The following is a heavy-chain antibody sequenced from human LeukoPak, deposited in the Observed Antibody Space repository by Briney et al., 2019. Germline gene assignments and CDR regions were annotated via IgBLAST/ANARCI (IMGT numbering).Heavy chain of an antibody. CDR2: INHSGST. V-gene: IGHV4-34*01. Sequence: PSETLSLTCAVYGGSVSGYYWSWIRQPPGKGLEWIGEINHSGSTNYNPSLKSRVTISVDTSKNQFSLQLSSVTAADTAVYYCARGVRYCSSTSCYEFDYWGQGTLVTVSS. J-gene: IGHJ4*02. CDR3: ARGVRYCSSTSCYEFDY. CDR1: GGSVSGYY. D-gene: IGHD2-2*01.